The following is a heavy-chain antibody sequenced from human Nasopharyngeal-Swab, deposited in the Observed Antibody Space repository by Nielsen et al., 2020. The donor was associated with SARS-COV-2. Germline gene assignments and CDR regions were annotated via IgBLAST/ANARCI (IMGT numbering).Heavy chain of an antibody. CDR3: ARVRAYYGSGSYDY. CDR1: GFTFDDYA. D-gene: IGHD3-10*01. CDR2: ISWNSGSI. J-gene: IGHJ4*02. Sequence: SLKISCAASGFTFDDYAMHWVRQAPGKGLEWVSGISWNSGSIGYADSVKGRFTISRDNAKNSLYLQMNSLRAEDTAVYYCARVRAYYGSGSYDYWGQGTLVTVSS. V-gene: IGHV3-9*01.